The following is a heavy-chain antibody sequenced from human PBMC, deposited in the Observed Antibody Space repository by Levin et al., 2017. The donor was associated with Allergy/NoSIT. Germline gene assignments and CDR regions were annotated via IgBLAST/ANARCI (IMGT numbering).Heavy chain of an antibody. CDR3: AREPPVTTGPKYFYGMDV. CDR2: VSYDRGYK. Sequence: PGGSLRLSCAVSGFTFSSYAIHWVRQAPGKGLEWVGDVSYDRGYKYYADSVKGRFTISSDNSKNTVYLQMNSLRPEDTAVYYCAREPPVTTGPKYFYGMDVWGQGTTVTVSS. J-gene: IGHJ6*02. D-gene: IGHD1-1*01. CDR1: GFTFSSYA. V-gene: IGHV3-30-3*01.